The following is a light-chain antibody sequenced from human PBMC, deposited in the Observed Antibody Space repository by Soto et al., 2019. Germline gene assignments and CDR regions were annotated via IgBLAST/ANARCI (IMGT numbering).Light chain of an antibody. CDR2: EVS. V-gene: IGLV2-8*01. J-gene: IGLJ1*01. CDR3: SSYAGSNTLYV. Sequence: QSALTQPPSASGSPGQSVTISCTGTSSDVGGYNYVSWYQQHPGKAPKLMIYEVSKRPSGVPDRFSGSKSGNTASLTVSGLQAEDEADYYFSSYAGSNTLYVFGTGTKVTVL. CDR1: SSDVGGYNY.